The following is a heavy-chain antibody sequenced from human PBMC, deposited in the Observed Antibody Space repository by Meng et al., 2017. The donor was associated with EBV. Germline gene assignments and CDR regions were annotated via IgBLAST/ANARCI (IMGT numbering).Heavy chain of an antibody. CDR2: INHSGST. Sequence: QVQLQRWGAVLLXXXXXLXLPCAGYGGSFSGYYWSWIRQPPGTGLEWIGGINHSGSTNYNPSLKSRVTISVDTSKNQFSLKLSSVTAADTAVYYCARGSYGSGSYFDYWGQGTLVTVSS. V-gene: IGHV4-34*01. J-gene: IGHJ4*02. CDR1: GGSFSGYY. CDR3: ARGSYGSGSYFDY. D-gene: IGHD3-10*01.